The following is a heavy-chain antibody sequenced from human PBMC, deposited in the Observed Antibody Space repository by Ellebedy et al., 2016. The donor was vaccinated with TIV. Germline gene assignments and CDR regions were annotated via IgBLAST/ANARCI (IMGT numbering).Heavy chain of an antibody. J-gene: IGHJ3*02. CDR2: ISSDGSDE. V-gene: IGHV3-30*03. Sequence: GESLKISCAASGFSFSTYGMHWVRQAPGKGLDWVAVISSDGSDEYYADSVKGRFTVSRDNSKNTLYLEMNSLRAEDTAVYYCARLIGGTCQCAFDIWGQGTMVTVSS. CDR1: GFSFSTYG. D-gene: IGHD2-15*01. CDR3: ARLIGGTCQCAFDI.